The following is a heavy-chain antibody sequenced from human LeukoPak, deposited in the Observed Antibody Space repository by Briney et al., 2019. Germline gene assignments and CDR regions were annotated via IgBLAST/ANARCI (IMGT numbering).Heavy chain of an antibody. CDR1: GYTFTSYY. CDR2: INPSGGST. Sequence: ASVKVSCKASGYTFTSYYMHWVRQAPGQGLEWTGIINPSGGSTSYAQKFQGRVTMTRDMSTSTVYMELSSLRSEDTAVYYCASGYCSSTSCYSGYYYMDVWGKGTTVTVSS. J-gene: IGHJ6*03. V-gene: IGHV1-46*01. D-gene: IGHD2-2*01. CDR3: ASGYCSSTSCYSGYYYMDV.